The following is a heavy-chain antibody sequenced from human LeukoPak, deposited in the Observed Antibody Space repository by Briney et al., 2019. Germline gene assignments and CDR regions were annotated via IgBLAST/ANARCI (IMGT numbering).Heavy chain of an antibody. Sequence: GKSLRLSCAASGFTFSRNGMRRVRQAPGKGLEWVADVSHDGSDKDYADSVKGRFTISRDNSNNTVYLQMNSLRPEDTAMYYCARDLSGGYSIDYWGQGALVIVSS. CDR2: VSHDGSDK. CDR3: ARDLSGGYSIDY. J-gene: IGHJ4*02. D-gene: IGHD1-26*01. V-gene: IGHV3-30-3*01. CDR1: GFTFSRNG.